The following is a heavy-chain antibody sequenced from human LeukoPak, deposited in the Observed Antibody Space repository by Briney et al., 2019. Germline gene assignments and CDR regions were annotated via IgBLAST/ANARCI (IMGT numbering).Heavy chain of an antibody. D-gene: IGHD3-16*01. CDR2: ISSSGATI. CDR3: ARGAVCYYGMDV. V-gene: IGHV3-48*03. Sequence: GGSLRLSCAASGFTFSSSEMSWVRQAPGEGLEWVSYISSSGATIYYADSVRGRFTISRDNAKNSLYLQMNSLRAEDTAVYYCARGAVCYYGMDVWGKGTTVTVSS. J-gene: IGHJ6*04. CDR1: GFTFSSSE.